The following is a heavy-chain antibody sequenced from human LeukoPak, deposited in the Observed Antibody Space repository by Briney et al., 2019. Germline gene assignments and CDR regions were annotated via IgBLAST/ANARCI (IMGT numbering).Heavy chain of an antibody. CDR3: AKAPWGQIVVVNA. D-gene: IGHD2-21*01. J-gene: IGHJ4*02. V-gene: IGHV3-23*01. Sequence: GGSLRLSCAASGFIFNSYAMSWVRQAPGKGLEWVSAITDNGSSTYYADSVKGRFTISRDNSKNTLFLQMNSLRAEDTAVYYCAKAPWGQIVVVNAWGQGTLVTVSS. CDR1: GFIFNSYA. CDR2: ITDNGSST.